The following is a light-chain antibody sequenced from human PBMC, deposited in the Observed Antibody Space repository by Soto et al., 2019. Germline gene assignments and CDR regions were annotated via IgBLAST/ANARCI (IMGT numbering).Light chain of an antibody. V-gene: IGKV1-6*01. CDR2: GTF. Sequence: AIQMTQSPSSLSASVGDWVTITCRASQDIRTELGWYQQKPGKAPRLLIYGTFSLQSGVPSRFSGSGSGTDFTLTISSLQPDDFATYYCLQDFKYPRTFGQGTKVEVK. CDR3: LQDFKYPRT. CDR1: QDIRTE. J-gene: IGKJ1*01.